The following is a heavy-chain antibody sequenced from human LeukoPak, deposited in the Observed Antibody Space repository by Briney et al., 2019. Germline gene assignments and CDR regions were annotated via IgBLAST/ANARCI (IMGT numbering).Heavy chain of an antibody. CDR2: ISGSGGST. J-gene: IGHJ4*02. CDR1: GFTFSSYA. D-gene: IGHD3-3*01. CDR3: ASSTYHDFWSGYYNRAYYFDY. Sequence: GGSLRLSCAASGFTFSSYAMSWVRQAPGKGLEWVSAISGSGGSTYYADSVKGRFTISRDNSKNTLYLQMNSLRAEDTAVYYCASSTYHDFWSGYYNRAYYFDYWGQGTLVTVSS. V-gene: IGHV3-23*01.